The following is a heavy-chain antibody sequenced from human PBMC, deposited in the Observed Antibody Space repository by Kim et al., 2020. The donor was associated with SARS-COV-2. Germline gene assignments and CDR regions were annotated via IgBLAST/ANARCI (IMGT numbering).Heavy chain of an antibody. D-gene: IGHD3-22*01. CDR1: GYTLTELS. V-gene: IGHV1-24*01. J-gene: IGHJ1*01. CDR3: ATDYYDSSGETREGCFQH. CDR2: FDPEDGET. Sequence: ASVKVSCKVSGYTLTELSMHWVRQAPGKGLEWMGGFDPEDGETIYAQKFQGRVTMTEDTSTDTAYMELSSLRSEDTAVYYCATDYYDSSGETREGCFQHWGQGTLVTVSS.